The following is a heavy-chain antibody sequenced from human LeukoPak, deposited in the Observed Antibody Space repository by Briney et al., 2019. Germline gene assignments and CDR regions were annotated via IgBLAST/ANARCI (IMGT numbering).Heavy chain of an antibody. CDR3: ARVTDTWSHFDY. D-gene: IGHD2-8*02. Sequence: PGGSLRLSCAASGFTFSSHAMSWVRQAPGKGLVWVSRINGDGSSTSYADSVKGRFTISRDNAKNTLYLQMNSLRAEDTAVYYCARVTDTWSHFDYWGQGTLVTVSS. J-gene: IGHJ4*02. CDR2: INGDGSST. CDR1: GFTFSSHA. V-gene: IGHV3-74*01.